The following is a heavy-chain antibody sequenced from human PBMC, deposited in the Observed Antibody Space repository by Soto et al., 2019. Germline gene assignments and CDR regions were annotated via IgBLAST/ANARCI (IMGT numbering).Heavy chain of an antibody. D-gene: IGHD3-3*01. CDR2: IWYDGSNK. CDR3: ARGLEWCGRLVDDY. CDR1: GFTFSSYG. J-gene: IGHJ4*02. V-gene: IGHV3-33*01. Sequence: RGSLRLACAASGFTFSSYGMHLVRRSPGKGLEWVAVIWYDGSNKYYADSVKGRFTISRDNSKNTLYLQMNSLRAEDTAVYYCARGLEWCGRLVDDYWGQGRRVTVCS.